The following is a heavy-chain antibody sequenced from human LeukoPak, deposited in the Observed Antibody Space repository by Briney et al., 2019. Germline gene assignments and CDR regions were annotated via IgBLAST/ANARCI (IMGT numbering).Heavy chain of an antibody. CDR2: ISASGGST. Sequence: GGSLRLSCAASEFTFSTYAMSWVRHVRGKGLEWVAAISASGGSTYYADSVKDRFTISRDNSKTTLNLQMNSLRAEDTAVYYCAKDRRDEAYGSGGADYFDYWGQGTLVTVSS. V-gene: IGHV3-23*01. CDR3: AKDRRDEAYGSGGADYFDY. J-gene: IGHJ4*02. D-gene: IGHD3-10*01. CDR1: EFTFSTYA.